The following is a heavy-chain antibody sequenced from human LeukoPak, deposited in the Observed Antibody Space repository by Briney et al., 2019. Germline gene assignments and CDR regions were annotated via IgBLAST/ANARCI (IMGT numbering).Heavy chain of an antibody. D-gene: IGHD6-13*01. J-gene: IGHJ4*02. V-gene: IGHV4-59*01. CDR3: ARTGYSSRSHFDY. Sequence: SETLSLTCTVSGGSISSYYWSWIRQPPGKGLEWIGYIYYSGSTNYNPSLKSRVTISVDTSKNQFSLKLSSVTTADTAVYYCARTGYSSRSHFDYWGQGTLVTVSS. CDR2: IYYSGST. CDR1: GGSISSYY.